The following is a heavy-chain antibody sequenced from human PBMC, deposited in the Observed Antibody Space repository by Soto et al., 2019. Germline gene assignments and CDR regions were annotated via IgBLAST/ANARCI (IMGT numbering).Heavy chain of an antibody. D-gene: IGHD3-22*01. J-gene: IGHJ6*02. V-gene: IGHV5-10-1*01. CDR2: IDPSDSYT. CDR1: GYSFTSYW. Sequence: GESLKISCKGSGYSFTSYWISWVRQMPGKGLEWMGRIDPSDSYTNYSPSFQGHVTISADKSISTAYLQWSSLKASDTAMYYCARKGYYYDSSGYYPFSSYYYYYGMDVWGQGTTVTVS. CDR3: ARKGYYYDSSGYYPFSSYYYYYGMDV.